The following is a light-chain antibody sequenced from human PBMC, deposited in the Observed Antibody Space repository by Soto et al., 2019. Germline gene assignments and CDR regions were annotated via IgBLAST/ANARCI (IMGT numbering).Light chain of an antibody. J-gene: IGKJ2*01. CDR1: QNVLYRSSNKSY. V-gene: IGKV4-1*01. CDR3: QQYYNTPYT. CDR2: WAS. Sequence: DIVMTQSPDFLAVYLGERATITCKARQNVLYRSSNKSYLAWYQQRPGQPPRLLLYWASTRESGVPDRFIGSGSETDFTLTISSLQAGDEAIYHCQQYYNTPYTFGQGTTLEIK.